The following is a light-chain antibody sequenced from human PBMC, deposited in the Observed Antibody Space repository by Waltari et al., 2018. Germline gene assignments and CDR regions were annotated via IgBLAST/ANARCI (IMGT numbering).Light chain of an antibody. V-gene: IGLV1-47*01. J-gene: IGLJ3*02. CDR3: VAWDDSLSGRV. CDR2: TSD. CDR1: SSNIGSNY. Sequence: QSVLTQPPSASGTPGQRVTISCSGSSSNIGSNYVYWYQQLPGTAPKLLIYTSDQRPSGVPDRFSGSKSGTSASLAISGLRSEDEADYYCVAWDDSLSGRVFGGGTKLTVL.